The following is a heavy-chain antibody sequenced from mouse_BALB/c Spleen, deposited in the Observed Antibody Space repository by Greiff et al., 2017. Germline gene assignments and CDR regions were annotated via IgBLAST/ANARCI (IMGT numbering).Heavy chain of an antibody. D-gene: IGHD2-2*01. CDR1: GYSITSDYA. V-gene: IGHV3-2*02. Sequence: DVKLVESGPGLVKPSQSLSLTCTVTGYSITSDYAWNWIRQFPGNKLEWMGYISYSGSTSYNPSLKSRISITRDTSKNQFFLQLNSVTTEDTATYYCARERGYDVSFDVWGAGTTVTVSS. CDR2: ISYSGST. J-gene: IGHJ1*01. CDR3: ARERGYDVSFDV.